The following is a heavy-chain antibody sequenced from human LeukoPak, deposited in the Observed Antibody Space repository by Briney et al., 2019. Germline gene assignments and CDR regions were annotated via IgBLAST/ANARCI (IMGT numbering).Heavy chain of an antibody. CDR3: ARDAAPHDY. CDR1: GFTFDDYG. Sequence: PGGSLRLSCAASGFTFDDYGMSWVRQAPGKGLEWVSSISSSSSYIYYADSVKGRFTISRDNAKNSLYLQMNSLRAEDTAVYYCARDAAPHDYWGQGTLVTVSS. J-gene: IGHJ4*02. CDR2: ISSSSSYI. V-gene: IGHV3-21*01. D-gene: IGHD6-25*01.